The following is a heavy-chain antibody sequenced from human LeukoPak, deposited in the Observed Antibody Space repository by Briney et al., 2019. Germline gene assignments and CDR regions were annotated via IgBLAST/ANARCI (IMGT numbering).Heavy chain of an antibody. V-gene: IGHV3-11*01. CDR3: ARSIPAGNRR. CDR2: ISSSGSTI. Sequence: GGSLRLSCAASGFTFSGYYMSWIRQAPGKGLEWVSYISSSGSTIDYADSVKGRFTISRDNAKNSLYLQMNSLRAEDTAVYCCARSIPAGNRRWGQGTLVNVSS. D-gene: IGHD2-2*01. CDR1: GFTFSGYY. J-gene: IGHJ4*02.